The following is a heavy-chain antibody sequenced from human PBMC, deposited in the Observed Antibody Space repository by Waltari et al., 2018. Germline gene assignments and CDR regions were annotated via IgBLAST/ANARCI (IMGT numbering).Heavy chain of an antibody. V-gene: IGHV3-49*03. D-gene: IGHD3-10*01. CDR1: GFTFGDYG. J-gene: IGHJ6*02. CDR2: MRGKAYGGAT. Sequence: EVQLVESGGGLVQAGRSLRLSCRGSGFTFGDYGLSWFRQAPGKGLEWVAFMRGKAYGGATEYVAYLQMNSLTTEDTAVYYCSRVGSASGIRGVYDHYGMDVWGQGTTVTVSS. CDR3: MDV.